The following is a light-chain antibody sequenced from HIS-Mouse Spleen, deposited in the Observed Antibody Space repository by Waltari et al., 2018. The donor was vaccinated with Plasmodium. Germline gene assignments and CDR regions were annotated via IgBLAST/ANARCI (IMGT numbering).Light chain of an antibody. CDR2: KAS. CDR3: QQYNSYSWT. Sequence: DIQMTQSPSPLSASVGDRVPITCRASQSISSRLAWYQQKPGKAPKLLIYKASSLESGVPSRFSGSGSGTEFTLTISSLQPDDFATYYCQQYNSYSWTFGQGTKVEIK. CDR1: QSISSR. V-gene: IGKV1-5*03. J-gene: IGKJ1*01.